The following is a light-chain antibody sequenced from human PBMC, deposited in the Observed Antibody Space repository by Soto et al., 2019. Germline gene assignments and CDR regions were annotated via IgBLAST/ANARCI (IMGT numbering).Light chain of an antibody. CDR3: SSYTSSSTWG. CDR1: SSDVGGYNY. J-gene: IGLJ3*02. V-gene: IGLV2-14*01. CDR2: EVS. Sequence: QSALTQPASVSGSPGQSITISCTGTSSDVGGYNYVSWYQQHPGKAPKLMIYEVSNRPAGVSNRFSGSKSGNTASLTISGLQAEDEAEYYCSSYTSSSTWGFCGGTKVTVL.